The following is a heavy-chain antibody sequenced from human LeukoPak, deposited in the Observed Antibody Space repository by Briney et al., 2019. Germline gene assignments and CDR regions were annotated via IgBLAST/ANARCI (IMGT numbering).Heavy chain of an antibody. CDR1: GFNFSGYS. V-gene: IGHV3-21*01. D-gene: IGHD1-26*01. CDR2: ISSSGTYI. CDR3: ARDPSGSRSWFYP. J-gene: IGHJ5*02. Sequence: GGSLRLSCAASGFNFSGYSMNWVRQAPGKGLEWVSSISSSGTYIYYADSVKGRFTISRDNAKNSLYLQMNSLRAEDAAVYYCARDPSGSRSWFYPWGHGTLVTVSS.